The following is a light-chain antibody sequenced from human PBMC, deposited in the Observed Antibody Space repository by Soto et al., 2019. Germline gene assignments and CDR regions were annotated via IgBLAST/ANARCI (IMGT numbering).Light chain of an antibody. V-gene: IGKV3-20*01. CDR3: QQYDNSPYT. CDR2: GAS. J-gene: IGKJ2*01. Sequence: EIVLTQSPGTLSLSPGERATLSCRASQSVSSSYLAGYQQKPGQAPRLLIYGASSRATGIPDRFSGSGSGTDFTLTISRLEPEDFAVYFCQQYDNSPYTFGQGTNLEIK. CDR1: QSVSSSY.